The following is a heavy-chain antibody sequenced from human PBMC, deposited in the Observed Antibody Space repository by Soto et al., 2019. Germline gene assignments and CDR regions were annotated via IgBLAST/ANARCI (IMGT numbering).Heavy chain of an antibody. CDR3: ARVRGGDTHVFDF. CDR2: MYHTGST. D-gene: IGHD3-10*01. J-gene: IGHJ4*02. Sequence: QLHLHESGPGLVKPSETLSLSCSVSGDSITRSGFYWAWIRRPPGKELEWIGSMYHTGSTYYKPSHASRLTMSVDTSKSQFSLRMTSMTAADAGVYFCARVRGGDTHVFDFWGQGARVTVSS. CDR1: GDSITRSGFY. V-gene: IGHV4-39*01.